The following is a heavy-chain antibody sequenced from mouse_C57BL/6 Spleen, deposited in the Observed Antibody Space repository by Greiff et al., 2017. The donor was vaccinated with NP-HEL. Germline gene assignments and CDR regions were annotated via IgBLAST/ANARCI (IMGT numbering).Heavy chain of an antibody. CDR2: ISSGGDYI. Sequence: EVKLMESGEGLVKPGGSLKLSCAASGFTFSSYAMSWVRQTPEKRLEWVAYISSGGDYIYYADTVKGRFTISRDNARNTLYLQMSSLKSEDTAMYYCTRGGYGSSSYYYAMDYWGQGTSVTVSS. J-gene: IGHJ4*01. V-gene: IGHV5-9-1*02. CDR3: TRGGYGSSSYYYAMDY. CDR1: GFTFSSYA. D-gene: IGHD1-1*01.